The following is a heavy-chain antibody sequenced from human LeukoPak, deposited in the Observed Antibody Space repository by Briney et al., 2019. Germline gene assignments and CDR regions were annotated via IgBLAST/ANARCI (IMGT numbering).Heavy chain of an antibody. J-gene: IGHJ4*02. CDR3: ATGRQLDY. CDR2: INQDRSDK. D-gene: IGHD6-13*01. CDR1: GFTFSNLW. V-gene: IGHV3-7*05. Sequence: PGESLRLSCAASGFTFSNLWMSWVRQAPGKGLEWVANINQDRSDKYYVDSVKGRFTISRDNAKNSLYLQMNSLRAEDTAVYYCATGRQLDYWGQGTLVTVSS.